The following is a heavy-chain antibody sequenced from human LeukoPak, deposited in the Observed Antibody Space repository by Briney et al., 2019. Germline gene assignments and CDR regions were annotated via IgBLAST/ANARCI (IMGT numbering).Heavy chain of an antibody. D-gene: IGHD1-14*01. CDR2: IYYSGST. Sequence: SETLSLTCAVYGGSFSGYYWSWIRQPPGKGLEWIGYIYYSGSTYYNPSLKSRVTISVDTSKNQFSLKLSSVTAADTAVYYCVKDRGNHVTDYWGQGTLVTVSS. V-gene: IGHV4-59*08. CDR3: VKDRGNHVTDY. J-gene: IGHJ4*02. CDR1: GGSFSGYY.